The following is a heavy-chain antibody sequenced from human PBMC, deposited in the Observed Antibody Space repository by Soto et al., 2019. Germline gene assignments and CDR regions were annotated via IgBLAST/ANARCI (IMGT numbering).Heavy chain of an antibody. J-gene: IGHJ5*02. V-gene: IGHV4-39*01. CDR3: ARHCGVRYFDWLLLDRFDP. D-gene: IGHD3-9*01. CDR2: IYYSGST. Sequence: QLQLQESGPGLVKPSETLSLTCTVSGGSISSSSYYWGWIRQPPGKGLEWIGSIYYSGSTYYNPSLKSRVTISVDTSKNQFSLKLSSVTAADTAVYYCARHCGVRYFDWLLLDRFDPWGQGTLVTVSS. CDR1: GGSISSSSYY.